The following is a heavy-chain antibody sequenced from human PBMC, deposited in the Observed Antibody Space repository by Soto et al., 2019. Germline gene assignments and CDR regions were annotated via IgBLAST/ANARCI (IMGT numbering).Heavy chain of an antibody. CDR3: ARDLPRASYWSSTSCRGLNWFDP. Sequence: EVPLVESGGGLVQPGGSLRISCAASGFTFSSYSMNWVRQAPGKGLEWVSYISSSSSTIYYADSVKGRFTISRDNATNSLYLQMNSLRAEDTAVYYCARDLPRASYWSSTSCRGLNWFDPWVQGTLVTVSS. D-gene: IGHD2-2*01. CDR2: ISSSSSTI. V-gene: IGHV3-48*01. CDR1: GFTFSSYS. J-gene: IGHJ5*02.